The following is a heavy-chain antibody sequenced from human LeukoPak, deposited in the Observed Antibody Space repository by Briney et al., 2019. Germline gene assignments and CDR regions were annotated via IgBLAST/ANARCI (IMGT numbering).Heavy chain of an antibody. Sequence: GASVKVSCKASGYSFTEHYIYWVRQAPGQGLEWVGRINCSSGDANSARKFQGRVTMTRDTSVSTAYMDLSSVTSDDSAVYFCARSAGHCSNGICFTDYYMDVWGRGTTVTVSS. D-gene: IGHD2-8*01. V-gene: IGHV1-2*02. J-gene: IGHJ6*03. CDR3: ARSAGHCSNGICFTDYYMDV. CDR2: INCSSGDA. CDR1: GYSFTEHY.